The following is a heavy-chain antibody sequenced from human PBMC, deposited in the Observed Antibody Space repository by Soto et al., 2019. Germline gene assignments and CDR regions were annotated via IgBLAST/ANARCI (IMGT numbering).Heavy chain of an antibody. CDR2: INPSDGST. Sequence: QNPGQGLEWMGIINPSDGSTTYAQKFQGRVTMTRDTSTSTVYMELSSLRSEDTAVFYCARGSLEMTTITCYFDYCGQGTLLTVSS. D-gene: IGHD4-4*01. J-gene: IGHJ4*02. V-gene: IGHV1-46*01. CDR3: ARGSLEMTTITCYFDY.